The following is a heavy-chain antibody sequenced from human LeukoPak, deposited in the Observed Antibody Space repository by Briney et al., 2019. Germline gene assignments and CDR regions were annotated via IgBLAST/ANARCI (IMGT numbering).Heavy chain of an antibody. D-gene: IGHD6-13*01. CDR3: TTDPVYSSSWQYYYYGMDV. J-gene: IGHJ6*02. CDR1: GFTFSNAW. Sequence: GGSLRLSRAASGFTFSNAWMSCVRHAPGKGLEWVGRIKSKTDGGTTDYAAPVKGRFTISRDDSKNTLYLQMNSLKTEDTAVYYCTTDPVYSSSWQYYYYGMDVWGQGTTVTVSS. V-gene: IGHV3-15*01. CDR2: IKSKTDGGTT.